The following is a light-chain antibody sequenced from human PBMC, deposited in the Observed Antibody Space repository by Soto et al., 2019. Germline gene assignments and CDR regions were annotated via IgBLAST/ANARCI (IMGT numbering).Light chain of an antibody. CDR2: DAS. CDR3: QQYTSYSLT. V-gene: IGKV1-5*01. CDR1: QSISSW. Sequence: DIQMTQSPSTLSASVGDRVTITCRASQSISSWLARYQQKPGKAPKLLIYDASDLESGDPSRFSDSVSVTEYTLTMSRLQPCEFATDYAQQYTSYSLTGGGGPKVEIK. J-gene: IGKJ4*02.